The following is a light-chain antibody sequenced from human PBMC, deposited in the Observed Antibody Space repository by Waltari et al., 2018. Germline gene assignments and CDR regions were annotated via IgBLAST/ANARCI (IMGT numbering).Light chain of an antibody. CDR2: EVG. CDR3: SSYTSGGTHV. V-gene: IGLV2-14*01. J-gene: IGLJ1*01. CDR1: TSHVGGYDY. Sequence: QSAPTQPASVSGSPGQSITISCTGTTSHVGGYDYVSWYQHHPGRAPKLLIYEVGYRPSGVSNRFYGSKSGNTASLTISGLQAEDEADYYCSSYTSGGTHVFGTGTKATVL.